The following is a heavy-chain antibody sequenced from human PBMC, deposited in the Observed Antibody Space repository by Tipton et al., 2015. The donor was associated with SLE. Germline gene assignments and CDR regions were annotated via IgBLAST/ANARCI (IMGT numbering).Heavy chain of an antibody. V-gene: IGHV4-59*01. J-gene: IGHJ6*03. CDR1: GGSISSYY. CDR3: ASDYSNSDYSYYYMDV. CDR2: IYYSGST. Sequence: LRLSCTVSGGSISSYYWNWFRQPPGKGLEWIGYIYYSGSTNYNPSLKSRVTISVDRSQSQFSLRLSSVSAADTAVYYCASDYSNSDYSYYYMDVWGKGTTVTVSS. D-gene: IGHD4-11*01.